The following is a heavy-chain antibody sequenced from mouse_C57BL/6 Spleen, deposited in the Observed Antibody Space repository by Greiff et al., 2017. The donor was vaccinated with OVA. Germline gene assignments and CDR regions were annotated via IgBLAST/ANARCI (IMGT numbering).Heavy chain of an antibody. CDR1: GFNIKDYY. J-gene: IGHJ3*01. CDR3: ASPSVDSSGSAWFAY. V-gene: IGHV14-2*01. Sequence: EVQLQQSGAELVKPGASVKLSCTASGFNIKDYYMHWVKQRTEQGLEWIGRIDPEDGETKYAPKFQGKATITADTSSNTAYLQLSSLTSEDTAVYYCASPSVDSSGSAWFAYWGQGTLVTVSA. D-gene: IGHD3-2*02. CDR2: IDPEDGET.